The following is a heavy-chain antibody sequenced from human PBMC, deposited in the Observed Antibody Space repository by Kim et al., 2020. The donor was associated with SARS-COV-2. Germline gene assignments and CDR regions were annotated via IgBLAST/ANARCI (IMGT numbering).Heavy chain of an antibody. CDR3: ANGDSGSYSGFDY. J-gene: IGHJ4*02. D-gene: IGHD1-26*01. CDR2: ISGSGGST. CDR1: GFTFSSYA. Sequence: GGSLRLSCAASGFTFSSYAMSWVRQAPGKGLEWVSAISGSGGSTYYADSVKGRFTISRDNSKNTLYLQMNSLRAEDTAVYYCANGDSGSYSGFDYWGQGTLVTVSS. V-gene: IGHV3-23*01.